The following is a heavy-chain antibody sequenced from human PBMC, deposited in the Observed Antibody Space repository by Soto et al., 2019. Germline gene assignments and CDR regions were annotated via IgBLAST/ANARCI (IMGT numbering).Heavy chain of an antibody. CDR2: ISYDGSNK. D-gene: IGHD4-17*01. V-gene: IGHV3-30-3*01. Sequence: QVQLVESGGGVVQPGRSLRLSCAASGFTFSSYAMHWVRQAPGKGLEWVAVISYDGSNKYSADSVKGRFTISRDKSKNTLYLQMNSLRAEDTAVYYCARDYGDLNWFDPWGQGTLVTVSS. CDR3: ARDYGDLNWFDP. CDR1: GFTFSSYA. J-gene: IGHJ5*02.